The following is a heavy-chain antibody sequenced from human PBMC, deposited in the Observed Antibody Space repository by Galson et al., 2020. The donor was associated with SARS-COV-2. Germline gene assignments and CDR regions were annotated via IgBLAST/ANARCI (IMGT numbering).Heavy chain of an antibody. Sequence: SETLSLTCIVSGVSMSSGGYYWAWIRQHPGKGLEWIGYIYDSGRTQYNPSPKSRVTISRDTSKNHFALHLNSVTAADTGVYYCARAQPLKVTFGEFGSGSYDVWGQGTVITVSS. CDR3: ARAQPLKVTFGEFGSGSYDV. CDR2: IYDSGRT. J-gene: IGHJ3*01. D-gene: IGHD3-16*01. CDR1: GVSMSSGGYY. V-gene: IGHV4-31*03.